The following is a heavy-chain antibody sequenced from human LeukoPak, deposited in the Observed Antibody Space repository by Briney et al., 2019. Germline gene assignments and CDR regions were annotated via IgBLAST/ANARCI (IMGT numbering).Heavy chain of an antibody. V-gene: IGHV1-18*01. Sequence: ASVKVSCKASGYTFTSYGISWVRQAPGQGLEWMGWISAYNGNTNYAQKLQGRVTMTTDTSTSTAYMELRSLRSEDTAVYYCARSPAGHIVVVTANYFDYWGQGTLVTVSS. CDR1: GYTFTSYG. CDR2: ISAYNGNT. J-gene: IGHJ4*02. CDR3: ARSPAGHIVVVTANYFDY. D-gene: IGHD2-21*02.